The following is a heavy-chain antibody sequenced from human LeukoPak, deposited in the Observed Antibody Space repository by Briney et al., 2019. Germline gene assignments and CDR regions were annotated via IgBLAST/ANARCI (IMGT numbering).Heavy chain of an antibody. CDR3: ARDVMSGIVVVVAATGWFDP. V-gene: IGHV1-18*01. Sequence: WASVKVSCKASGYTFTSYGISWVRQAPGQGLEWMGWISAYNGNTNYAQKFQGRVTITADKSTSTAYMELSSLRSEDTAVYYCARDVMSGIVVVVAATGWFDPWGQGTLVTVSS. CDR2: ISAYNGNT. D-gene: IGHD2-15*01. CDR1: GYTFTSYG. J-gene: IGHJ5*02.